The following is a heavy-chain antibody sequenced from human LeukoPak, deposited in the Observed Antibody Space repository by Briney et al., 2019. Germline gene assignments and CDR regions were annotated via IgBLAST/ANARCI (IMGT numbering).Heavy chain of an antibody. J-gene: IGHJ6*03. CDR2: MNPNSGNT. D-gene: IGHD2-2*01. V-gene: IGHV1-8*03. CDR3: ARGADIVVIPAATDAYYYMDV. Sequence: ASVKVSCKASGYTFTSYDINWVRQATGQGLEWMGWMNPNSGNTGYAQKFQGRVTITRNTSISTAYMELSSLRSEDTAVYYCARGADIVVIPAATDAYYYMDVWGKGTTVTVSS. CDR1: GYTFTSYD.